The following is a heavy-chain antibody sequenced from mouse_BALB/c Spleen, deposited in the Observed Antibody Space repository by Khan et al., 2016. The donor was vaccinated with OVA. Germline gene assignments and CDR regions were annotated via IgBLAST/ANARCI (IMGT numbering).Heavy chain of an antibody. Sequence: QIQLVQSGAELAKPGASVKMSCKASGYTFTNYWMHWVKQRPGQGLEWIGYINPSTDYTEYNQKFKDKATLTADKSSSTAYMQLSSLTSEDSAVYYWVNHGSSSAWFTYWGQGTLVTVSA. CDR2: INPSTDYT. V-gene: IGHV1-7*01. D-gene: IGHD1-1*01. J-gene: IGHJ3*01. CDR3: VNHGSSSAWFTY. CDR1: GYTFTNYW.